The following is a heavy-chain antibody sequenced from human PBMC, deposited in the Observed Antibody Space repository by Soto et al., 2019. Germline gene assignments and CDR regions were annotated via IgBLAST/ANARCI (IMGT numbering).Heavy chain of an antibody. CDR2: ISWHSGSV. Sequence: GGSLRLSCAASEFTFDDYAMHWVRQAPGKGLEWVSGISWHSGSVGYADSVRGRFTISRDKTKNSLYLQMNSLKNEDTALYYCAKDYSSGGDRPRDYLAMDVWGQGTKVTVSS. V-gene: IGHV3-9*01. CDR3: AKDYSSGGDRPRDYLAMDV. J-gene: IGHJ6*02. CDR1: EFTFDDYA. D-gene: IGHD3-10*01.